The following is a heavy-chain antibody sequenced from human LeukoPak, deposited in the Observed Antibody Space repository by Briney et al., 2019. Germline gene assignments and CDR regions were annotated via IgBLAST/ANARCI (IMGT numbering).Heavy chain of an antibody. CDR1: GYSISSGYY. CDR3: ARADTAMADFDY. CDR2: IYHSGST. Sequence: SETLSLTCADSGYSISSGYYWGWIRQPPGKGLEWIGSIYHSGSTYYNPSLKSRVTISVDTSKNQFSLKLSSVTAADTAVYYCARADTAMADFDYWGQGTLVTVSS. V-gene: IGHV4-38-2*01. J-gene: IGHJ4*02. D-gene: IGHD5-18*01.